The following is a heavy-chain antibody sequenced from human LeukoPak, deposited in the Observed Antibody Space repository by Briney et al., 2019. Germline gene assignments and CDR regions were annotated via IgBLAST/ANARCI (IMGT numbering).Heavy chain of an antibody. V-gene: IGHV3-48*01. D-gene: IGHD6-13*01. CDR2: ISDNGRSI. Sequence: GGSLRLSCAGSGFTFSSDSMNWVRQTPGRGLEWISYISDNGRSIYYADSVRGRFTISRDNAKNSLYLQMNSLRAEDTAVYYCARELLDSSFDYWGQGTLVTVSS. CDR1: GFTFSSDS. J-gene: IGHJ4*02. CDR3: ARELLDSSFDY.